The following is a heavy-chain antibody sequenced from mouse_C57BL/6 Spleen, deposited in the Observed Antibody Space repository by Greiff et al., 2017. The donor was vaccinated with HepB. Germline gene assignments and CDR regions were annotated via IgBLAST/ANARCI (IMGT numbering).Heavy chain of an antibody. Sequence: QVQLQQSGPGLVQPSQSLSITCTVSGFSLPSYGVHWVRQSPGKGLEWLGVLWSGGSTDYNAAFISRLSISKDNSKSQVFFKMNSRKADDTAIYYGARNWGDSYARDYWGQGTSVTVSS. D-gene: IGHD3-3*01. CDR3: ARNWGDSYARDY. CDR1: GFSLPSYG. J-gene: IGHJ4*01. V-gene: IGHV2-2*01. CDR2: LWSGGST.